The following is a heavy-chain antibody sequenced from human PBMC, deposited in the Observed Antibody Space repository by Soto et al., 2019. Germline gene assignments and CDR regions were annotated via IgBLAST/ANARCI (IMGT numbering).Heavy chain of an antibody. CDR3: ARWSFLDY. J-gene: IGHJ4*02. CDR2: ISGSDGKT. D-gene: IGHD1-26*01. Sequence: EVQLLESGGGLVRPGGSLRLSCTASGFSFSSYALSWVRQAPGKGLEWASTISGSDGKTYYADSVKGRFSISRDTSKTTLYLEMTSLRVEDTAVYYCARWSFLDYWGQGNRVTVS. CDR1: GFSFSSYA. V-gene: IGHV3-23*01.